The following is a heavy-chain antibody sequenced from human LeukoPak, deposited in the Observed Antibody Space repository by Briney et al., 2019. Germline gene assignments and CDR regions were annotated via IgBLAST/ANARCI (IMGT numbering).Heavy chain of an antibody. D-gene: IGHD1-26*01. CDR1: GGSISSSSYY. V-gene: IGHV4-39*01. CDR3: ANAASYSVDY. Sequence: SETLSLTCTVSGGSISSSSYYWGWIRQPPGKGLEWIGSIYYRGSSYYNPSLKSRVTISVDTSKNRFSLKLSSVTVADTAVYYCANAASYSVDYWGQGTLVTVSS. CDR2: IYYRGSS. J-gene: IGHJ4*02.